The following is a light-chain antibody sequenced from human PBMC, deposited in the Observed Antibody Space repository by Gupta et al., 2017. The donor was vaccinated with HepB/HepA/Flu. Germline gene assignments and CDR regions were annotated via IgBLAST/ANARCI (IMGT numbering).Light chain of an antibody. J-gene: IGLJ1*01. V-gene: IGLV1-47*02. CDR1: SSNVGRDN. Sequence: QPVLTQPPSASGTPGPRVGISCSGSSSNVGRDNVYWYRQLPGTAPKLLIYNDDRRPSGVPDRFSGSKSGTSASLAISGLRSEDEADYYCAAWDNSLSAYVFGTGTWVTVL. CDR2: NDD. CDR3: AAWDNSLSAYV.